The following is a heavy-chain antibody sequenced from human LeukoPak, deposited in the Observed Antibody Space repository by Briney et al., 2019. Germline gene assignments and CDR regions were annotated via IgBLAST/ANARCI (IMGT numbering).Heavy chain of an antibody. Sequence: GGSLRLSCAASGFTFSNAWMNWVRQAPGKGLEWVGRVKSKTGGGTTDYAAPVKGRFTISRDDSKNTLYLQMNSLKTEDTAVYYCTTDFEVNYYDSSGYYGDDDAFDIWGQGTMVTVSS. V-gene: IGHV3-15*07. D-gene: IGHD3-22*01. CDR3: TTDFEVNYYDSSGYYGDDDAFDI. CDR1: GFTFSNAW. J-gene: IGHJ3*02. CDR2: VKSKTGGGTT.